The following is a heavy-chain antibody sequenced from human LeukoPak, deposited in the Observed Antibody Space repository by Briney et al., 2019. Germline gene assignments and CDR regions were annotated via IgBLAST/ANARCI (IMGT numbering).Heavy chain of an antibody. CDR1: DFSFTTYA. D-gene: IGHD3-10*01. CDR3: ARDLDGSGSENDPINFDY. Sequence: GGSLRLSCAASDFSFTTYAMNWVRQAPGKGLEWVSYISSSGSTIYYADSVKGRFTISRDNAKNSLYLQMNSLRAEDTAVYYCARDLDGSGSENDPINFDYWGQGTLVTVSS. CDR2: ISSSGSTI. V-gene: IGHV3-48*03. J-gene: IGHJ4*02.